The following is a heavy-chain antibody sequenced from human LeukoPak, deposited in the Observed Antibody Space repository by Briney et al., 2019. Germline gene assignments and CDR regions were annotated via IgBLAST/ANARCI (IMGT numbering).Heavy chain of an antibody. J-gene: IGHJ4*02. D-gene: IGHD4-11*01. CDR3: ARHNYGFDFDY. CDR2: IKPNSGDT. CDR1: GYTFTDLY. Sequence: ASVKVSCKASGYTFTDLYIHWVRQAPGQGLEWMGLIKPNSGDTNYAQQFQGRVTMTRDTSINTAYMELSRLTSDDTAVYFCARHNYGFDFDYCGQGTLVTVSS. V-gene: IGHV1-2*02.